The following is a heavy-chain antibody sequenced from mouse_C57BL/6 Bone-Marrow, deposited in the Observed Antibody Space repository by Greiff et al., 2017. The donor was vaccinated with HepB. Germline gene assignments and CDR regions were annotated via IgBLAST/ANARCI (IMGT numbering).Heavy chain of an antibody. CDR3: ARHETYYGSRGYFDY. CDR1: GFTFSSYT. Sequence: EVQGVESGGGLVKPGGSLKLSCAASGFTFSSYTMSWVRQTPEKRLEWVATISGGGGNTYYPDSVKGRFTISRDNAKNTLYLQMSSLRSEDTALYYCARHETYYGSRGYFDYWGQGTTLTVSS. V-gene: IGHV5-9*01. J-gene: IGHJ2*01. D-gene: IGHD1-1*01. CDR2: ISGGGGNT.